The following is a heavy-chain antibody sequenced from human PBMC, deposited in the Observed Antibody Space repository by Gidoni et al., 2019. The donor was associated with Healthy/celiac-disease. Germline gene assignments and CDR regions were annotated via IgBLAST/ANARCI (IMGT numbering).Heavy chain of an antibody. CDR2: IYYSGST. D-gene: IGHD3-10*01. CDR3: ARVPFIGFGELFSNYYGMDV. J-gene: IGHJ6*02. CDR1: GGSIRSYY. V-gene: IGHV4-59*01. Sequence: QVQLQESGPGLVKPSETLSLTCTVSGGSIRSYYWSWIRQPPGKGLEWIGYIYYSGSTNYNPSLKSRVTISVDTSKNQFSLKLSSVTAADTAVYYCARVPFIGFGELFSNYYGMDVWGQGTTVTVSS.